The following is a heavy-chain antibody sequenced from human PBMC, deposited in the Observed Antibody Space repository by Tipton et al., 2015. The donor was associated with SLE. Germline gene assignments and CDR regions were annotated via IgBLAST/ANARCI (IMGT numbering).Heavy chain of an antibody. D-gene: IGHD6-6*01. J-gene: IGHJ4*02. CDR1: GGSISSYY. V-gene: IGHV4-59*12. CDR3: AREPEY. Sequence: TLSLTCTVSGGSISSYYWSWIRQPPGKGLEWIAYIYYRGYTNYNPSLQSRVSMSIDTSKNQFSLRLTSVTAADTAVYYCAREPEYWGQGTLVTVSS. CDR2: IYYRGYT.